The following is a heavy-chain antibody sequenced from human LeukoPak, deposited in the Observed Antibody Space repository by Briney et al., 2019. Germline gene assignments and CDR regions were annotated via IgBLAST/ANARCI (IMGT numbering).Heavy chain of an antibody. J-gene: IGHJ6*04. CDR3: VKDQVDLGYYYYYGMDV. CDR1: GFTFSSYG. V-gene: IGHV3-30*18. Sequence: GRSLRLSCAASGFTFSSYGMHWVRQAPGKGLEWVAVISYDGSNKYYADSVKGRFTISRDNSKNTLYLQMNSLRAEDTAVYYCVKDQVDLGYYYYYGMDVWGKGTTVTVSS. D-gene: IGHD3-9*01. CDR2: ISYDGSNK.